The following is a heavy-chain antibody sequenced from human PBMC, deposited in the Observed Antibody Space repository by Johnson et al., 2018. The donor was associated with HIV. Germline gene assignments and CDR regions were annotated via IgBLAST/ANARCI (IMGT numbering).Heavy chain of an antibody. D-gene: IGHD3-22*01. Sequence: VQLVESGGGVVQPGRSLRLSCAASGFTFSRYAMHWVRQAPGKGLEWVTVISYDGSNKYYADSVKGRFTISRDNSKNTVYLQMSSLRAGDTAVYYCAKGPYYDDSSGHWALFDIWGQGIMVTVS. J-gene: IGHJ3*02. CDR3: AKGPYYDDSSGHWALFDI. CDR2: ISYDGSNK. CDR1: GFTFSRYA. V-gene: IGHV3-30-3*01.